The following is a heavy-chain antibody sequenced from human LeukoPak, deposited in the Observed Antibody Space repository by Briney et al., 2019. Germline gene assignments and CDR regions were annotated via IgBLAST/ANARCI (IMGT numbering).Heavy chain of an antibody. V-gene: IGHV1-2*02. D-gene: IGHD6-13*01. CDR2: INPNSGGT. J-gene: IGHJ4*02. CDR3: ARGHVGIAAAGTKSDY. Sequence: ASVKVSCKASGYTFTGYYMHWVRQAPGQGLEWMGWINPNSGGTNYAQKFQGRVTMTRETSISTAYMELSRLRSDDTAVYYCARGHVGIAAAGTKSDYWGQGTLVTVSS. CDR1: GYTFTGYY.